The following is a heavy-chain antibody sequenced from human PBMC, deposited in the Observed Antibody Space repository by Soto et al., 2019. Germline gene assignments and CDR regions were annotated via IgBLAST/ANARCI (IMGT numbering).Heavy chain of an antibody. D-gene: IGHD4-17*01. CDR1: GGTFSSYA. CDR2: IIPIFGTA. Sequence: GASVKVSCKASGGTFSSYAISWVRQAPGQGLEWMGGIIPIFGTANYAQKFQGRVTITADESTSTAYMELSSLRSEDTAVYYCASSLANYGDYKDYYYGMDVWGQGTTVTVSS. CDR3: ASSLANYGDYKDYYYGMDV. V-gene: IGHV1-69*13. J-gene: IGHJ6*02.